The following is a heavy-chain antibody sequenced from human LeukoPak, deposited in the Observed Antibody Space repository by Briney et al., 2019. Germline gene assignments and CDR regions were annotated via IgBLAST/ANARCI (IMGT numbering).Heavy chain of an antibody. CDR1: GFTFSDYY. J-gene: IGHJ4*02. CDR3: ARARVSPEIRGYYFDY. V-gene: IGHV3-11*01. CDR2: ISSSGSTI. Sequence: PGGSLRLSCAASGFTFSDYYMSWIRQAPGKGLEWVSYISSSGSTIYYADSVKGRFTISRDNAKNSLYLQMNSLRAEDTAVYYCARARVSPEIRGYYFDYWGQGTLVTVSS. D-gene: IGHD3-10*01.